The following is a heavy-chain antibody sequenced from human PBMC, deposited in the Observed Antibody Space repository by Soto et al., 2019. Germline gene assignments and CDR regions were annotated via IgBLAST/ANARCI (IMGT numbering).Heavy chain of an antibody. D-gene: IGHD3-22*01. V-gene: IGHV4-31*03. J-gene: IGHJ3*02. Sequence: QVQLQESGPGLVKPSQTLSLTCTVSGGSISSGGYYWSWIRQHPGKGLEWIGYVYYSGSTYYNPSLKRRVTISVDTSKNQFSLKLSSVTAAYTAVYYCARGAFDSSGYYDAFDIWGQGTMVTVSS. CDR2: VYYSGST. CDR1: GGSISSGGYY. CDR3: ARGAFDSSGYYDAFDI.